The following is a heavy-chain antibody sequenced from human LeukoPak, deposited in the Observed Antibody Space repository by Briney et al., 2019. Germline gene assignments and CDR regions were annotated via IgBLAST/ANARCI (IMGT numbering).Heavy chain of an antibody. CDR3: ARGYSGSLQRYYFDY. D-gene: IGHD1-26*01. CDR2: INHSGST. Sequence: PSETLPLTCAVYGGSFSGYYWSWIRQPPGKGLEWIGEINHSGSTNQNPSLKSRVTISVDTSKNQFSLKLSSVTAADTAVYYCARGYSGSLQRYYFDYCGQGTLVTVSS. V-gene: IGHV4-34*01. J-gene: IGHJ4*02. CDR1: GGSFSGYY.